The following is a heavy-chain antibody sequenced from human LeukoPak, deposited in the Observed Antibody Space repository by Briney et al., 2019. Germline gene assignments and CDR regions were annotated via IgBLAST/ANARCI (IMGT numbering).Heavy chain of an antibody. CDR2: ISGSGGST. CDR1: GFTFSSYA. CDR3: TTVGGSSWSPLDY. J-gene: IGHJ4*02. Sequence: QPGGSLRLSCAASGFTFSSYAMSWVRQAPGKGLKWVSAISGSGGSTYYADSVKGRFTISRDNSKNTLYLQMNSLRAEDTAAYYCTTVGGSSWSPLDYWGQGTLVTVSS. V-gene: IGHV3-23*01. D-gene: IGHD6-13*01.